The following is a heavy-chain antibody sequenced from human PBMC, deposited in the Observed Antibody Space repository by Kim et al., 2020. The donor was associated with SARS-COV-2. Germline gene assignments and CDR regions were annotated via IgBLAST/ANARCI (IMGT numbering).Heavy chain of an antibody. CDR3: AGHQRYSSGWYGAFYYYYMDV. D-gene: IGHD6-19*01. J-gene: IGHJ6*03. Sequence: SETLSLTCTVSGGSLSSSSYYWGWIRQPPGKGLEWIGTAYYIGNTYYNPSLKSRVTISVDTSKNHFSLKLGSVTAADTAVYYCAGHQRYSSGWYGAFYYYYMDVWRKGTAVTVSS. CDR2: AYYIGNT. CDR1: GGSLSSSSYY. V-gene: IGHV4-39*01.